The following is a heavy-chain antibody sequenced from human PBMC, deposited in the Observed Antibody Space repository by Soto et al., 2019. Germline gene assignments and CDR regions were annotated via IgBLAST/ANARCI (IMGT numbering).Heavy chain of an antibody. Sequence: QVQLVQSGAEVKKPGASVKVSCKASGYTFTSYGISWVRQAPGQGLEWMGWISAYNGNTNYAQKLQGRVTMTTDTPTSTAYLELRSLRSDDTAVYYCARDYDFWSGYPSNWFDPWGQGTLVTVSS. V-gene: IGHV1-18*01. CDR3: ARDYDFWSGYPSNWFDP. CDR2: ISAYNGNT. CDR1: GYTFTSYG. D-gene: IGHD3-3*01. J-gene: IGHJ5*02.